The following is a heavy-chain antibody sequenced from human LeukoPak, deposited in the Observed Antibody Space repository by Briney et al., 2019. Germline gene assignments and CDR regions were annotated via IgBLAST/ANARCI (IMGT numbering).Heavy chain of an antibody. CDR1: GGSISSDSYY. Sequence: SETLSLTCIVSGGSISSDSYYWAWIRQPPGKGLQWIGSLYYRGSAYYDSSLKSRVTISVDTSKNQFSLKLNSVTAADTAVYYCARHYGPWGQGTLVTVSS. CDR2: LYYRGSA. V-gene: IGHV4-39*01. CDR3: ARHYGP. D-gene: IGHD3-10*01. J-gene: IGHJ5*02.